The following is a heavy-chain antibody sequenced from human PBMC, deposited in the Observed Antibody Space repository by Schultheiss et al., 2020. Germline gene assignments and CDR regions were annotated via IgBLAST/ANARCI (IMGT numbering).Heavy chain of an antibody. CDR1: GFTFSSYA. D-gene: IGHD3-3*01. J-gene: IGHJ4*02. CDR3: ANDPLYYDFWSGYYIVGGYPGDY. CDR2: ISSSSSTI. Sequence: GESLKISCAASGFTFSSYAMHWVRQAPGKGLEWVSYISSSSSTIYYADSVKGRFTISRDNAKNTVYLEMNSLRVEDTAVYYCANDPLYYDFWSGYYIVGGYPGDYWGQGTLVTVSS. V-gene: IGHV3-48*01.